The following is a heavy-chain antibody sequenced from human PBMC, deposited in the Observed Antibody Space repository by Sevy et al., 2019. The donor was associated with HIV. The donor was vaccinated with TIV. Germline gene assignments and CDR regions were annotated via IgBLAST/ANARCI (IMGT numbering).Heavy chain of an antibody. CDR1: GFTFDDFA. CDR2: LNWDSGSV. D-gene: IGHD6-19*01. Sequence: SLKISCAASGFTFDDFAMHWVRQVPGKGLEWVSGLNWDSGSVAYADSVKGRFTISRDNANNALFLQMNSLRAEDTALYYCAKDIGATGIAVVANWGQGIQVTVSS. J-gene: IGHJ4*02. V-gene: IGHV3-9*01. CDR3: AKDIGATGIAVVAN.